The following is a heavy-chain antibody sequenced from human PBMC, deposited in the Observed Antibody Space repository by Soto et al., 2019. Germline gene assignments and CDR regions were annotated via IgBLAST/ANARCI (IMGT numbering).Heavy chain of an antibody. CDR3: AKDQITMVRGIEVPMDV. D-gene: IGHD3-10*01. Sequence: GGSPRLSCAASGFIFGDYYMSWIRQAPGQGLEWVSYISTSGDTVYYADSVKGQFTISRDNAKNSLYLQMNSLRDEDTAVYYCAKDQITMVRGIEVPMDVWGQGTTVTVSS. CDR1: GFIFGDYY. J-gene: IGHJ6*02. CDR2: ISTSGDTV. V-gene: IGHV3-11*04.